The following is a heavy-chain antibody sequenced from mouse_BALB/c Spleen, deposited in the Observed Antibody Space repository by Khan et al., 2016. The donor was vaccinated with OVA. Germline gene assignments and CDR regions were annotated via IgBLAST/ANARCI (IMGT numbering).Heavy chain of an antibody. V-gene: IGHV3-5*02. CDR1: GISITSGNYR. J-gene: IGHJ1*01. CDR3: ARDYGSLYWYFDV. CDR2: IYYSGTV. D-gene: IGHD1-1*01. Sequence: EVQLQESGPGLVKPSQTVSLTCTVTGISITSGNYRWSWIRQFPGNKQEWIGNIYYSGTVTYNPSLTSRTTITRDTSKNQFFLEMNSLTAEDTATYYCARDYGSLYWYFDVWGAGTTVTVSS.